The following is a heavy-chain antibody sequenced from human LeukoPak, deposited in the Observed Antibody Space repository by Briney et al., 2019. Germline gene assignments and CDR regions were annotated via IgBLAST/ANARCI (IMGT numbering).Heavy chain of an antibody. CDR2: IWYDGSNK. CDR1: GFTLSSYG. D-gene: IGHD6-6*01. Sequence: GGSLRLSCAASGFTLSSYGMHWVRQAPGKGLEWVAVIWYDGSNKYYADSVQGRFTVSRDNSKNTLYLQMNSLRAEDTAVYYCAKLSSSSVEYFQHWGQGTLVTVSS. CDR3: AKLSSSSVEYFQH. V-gene: IGHV3-33*06. J-gene: IGHJ1*01.